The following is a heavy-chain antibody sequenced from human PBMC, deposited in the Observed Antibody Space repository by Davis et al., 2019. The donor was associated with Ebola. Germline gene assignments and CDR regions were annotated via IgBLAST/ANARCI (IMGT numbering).Heavy chain of an antibody. D-gene: IGHD3-10*01. CDR3: ARATDRGWLDYLDS. Sequence: GESLKISCAASRFTFSSYGMHWVRQAPGKGLEFVAAITEDAVSTYTSHSARGRFTITRDNSQNTTDLQMGGLRREDTAVYYCARATDRGWLDYLDSWGRGVLVTVSP. CDR2: ITEDAVST. J-gene: IGHJ4*02. CDR1: RFTFSSYG. V-gene: IGHV3-64*01.